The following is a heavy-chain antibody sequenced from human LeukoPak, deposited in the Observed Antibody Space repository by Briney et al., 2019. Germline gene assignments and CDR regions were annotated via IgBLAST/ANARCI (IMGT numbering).Heavy chain of an antibody. CDR3: ARGGWSLDY. CDR1: GGSISSYY. Sequence: PSETLSLTCTVSGGSISSYYWSWIRKPPGKGLEWIGYIYFSGSTNYNPSLKSRVTISVDTSKNQFSLKLSSETAADTAVYYCARGGWSLDYWGQGTLVTVSS. J-gene: IGHJ4*02. V-gene: IGHV4-59*01. D-gene: IGHD6-19*01. CDR2: IYFSGST.